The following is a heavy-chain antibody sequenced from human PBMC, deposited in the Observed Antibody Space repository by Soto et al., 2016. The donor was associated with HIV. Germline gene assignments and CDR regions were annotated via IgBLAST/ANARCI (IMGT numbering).Heavy chain of an antibody. V-gene: IGHV1-69*10. CDR3: ARDPDYYGSGRPYGMDV. CDR2: IIPFLGIA. CDR1: GGTFSSSA. D-gene: IGHD3-10*01. Sequence: QVQLVQSGAEVKKPGSSVKVSCKASGGTFSSSAISWVRQAPGQGLEWMGGIIPFLGIANYAQKFQGRVTIDADTSTSTAYMELRSLRFEDTAVYYCARDPDYYGSGRPYGMDVWGQGTTVTVSS. J-gene: IGHJ6*02.